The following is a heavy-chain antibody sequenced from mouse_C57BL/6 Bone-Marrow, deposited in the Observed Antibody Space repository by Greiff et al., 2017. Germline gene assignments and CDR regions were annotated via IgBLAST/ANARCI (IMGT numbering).Heavy chain of an antibody. J-gene: IGHJ3*01. Sequence: VQLQQSDAELVKPGASVKISCKVSGYTFTDHTIHWMKQRPEQGLEWIGYIYPRDGSTKYNEKFKGKATLTADKSSSTAYMQLNSLTSEDSAVYFCASYDGYYRGFFAYWGKGTLVTVSA. CDR1: GYTFTDHT. CDR3: ASYDGYYRGFFAY. V-gene: IGHV1-78*01. D-gene: IGHD2-3*01. CDR2: IYPRDGST.